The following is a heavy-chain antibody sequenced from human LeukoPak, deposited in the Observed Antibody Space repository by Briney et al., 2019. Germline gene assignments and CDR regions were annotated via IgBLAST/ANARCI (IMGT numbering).Heavy chain of an antibody. CDR2: FSGGGDS. Sequence: GGSLRLSCVASGFTSGVYAMSWARQAPGKGLEWVSAFSGGGDSFYADSVRGRFSVSADKSKNTLYLQMNSLRAEDTAVYYCVGELGPKSFDYWGQGTLVTVSS. D-gene: IGHD3-16*01. CDR3: VGELGPKSFDY. CDR1: GFTSGVYA. V-gene: IGHV3-23*01. J-gene: IGHJ4*02.